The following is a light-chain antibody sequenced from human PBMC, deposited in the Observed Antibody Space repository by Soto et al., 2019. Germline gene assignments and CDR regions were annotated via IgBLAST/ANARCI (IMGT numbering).Light chain of an antibody. CDR3: QQNKEWPGT. CDR1: QSVSSY. J-gene: IGKJ1*01. V-gene: IGKV3-15*01. Sequence: EIVRTQRPATLSVYQGVRVTLSCRASQSVSSYLAWFQQNPGQAPRLLIYDASTRATGIPVRFSGSGSGTEFTLTISSLQSEDFGIYYCQQNKEWPGTFGQGTKVDI. CDR2: DAS.